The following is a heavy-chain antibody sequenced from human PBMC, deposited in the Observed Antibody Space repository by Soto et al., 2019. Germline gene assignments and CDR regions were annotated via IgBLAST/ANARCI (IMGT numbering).Heavy chain of an antibody. CDR3: ARDGIAVADQRGAFDI. V-gene: IGHV4-4*02. CDR2: IYHSGST. D-gene: IGHD6-19*01. CDR1: SGSISSSNW. Sequence: QVQLQESGPGLVKPSGTLSLTCAVSSGSISSSNWWSWVRQPPGKGLEWIGEIYHSGSTNYNPSLKSRVTISVDKSKNQFSMKLSSVTAADTAVYYCARDGIAVADQRGAFDIWGQGTMVTVSS. J-gene: IGHJ3*02.